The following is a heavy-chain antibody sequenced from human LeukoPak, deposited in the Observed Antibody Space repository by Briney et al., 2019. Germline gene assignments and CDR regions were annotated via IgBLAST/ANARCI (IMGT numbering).Heavy chain of an antibody. D-gene: IGHD3-3*01. CDR2: ISYDGSKK. CDR3: AKSWSDYHSSEV. J-gene: IGHJ4*02. Sequence: VGSLRLSCAASVFTFSSYGMHWGRQAPGKGLEWVAGISYDGSKKDYADPVKGRFTISKDNSKNTLSLQMNSLRAEDTAVYYCAKSWSDYHSSEVWGQGTLVTVSS. CDR1: VFTFSSYG. V-gene: IGHV3-30*18.